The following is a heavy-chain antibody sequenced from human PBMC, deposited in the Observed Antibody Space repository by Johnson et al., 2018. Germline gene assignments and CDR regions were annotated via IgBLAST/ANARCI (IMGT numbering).Heavy chain of an antibody. Sequence: EVQLVESGGGLVQPGGSLRLSCAASGFPFSSYWMSWVRQAPGKGLEWVANIKQDGSEKYYVDSVKGRFTISRDNAKNSLYLQMNSLRAEDTAVYYCAGVPLEGFFQHWGQGTWVTVSS. CDR1: GFPFSSYW. V-gene: IGHV3-7*01. D-gene: IGHD1-1*01. J-gene: IGHJ1*01. CDR3: AGVPLEGFFQH. CDR2: IKQDGSEK.